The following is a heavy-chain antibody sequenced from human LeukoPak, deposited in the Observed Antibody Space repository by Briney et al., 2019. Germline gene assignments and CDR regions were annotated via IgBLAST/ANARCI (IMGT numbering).Heavy chain of an antibody. Sequence: ASVKVSCKASGGTFSSYAISWVRQAPGQRLEWMGWINAGNGNTKYSQKFQGRVTITRDTSANTAYMELSSLRSEDTAVYYCARDRGPPEYSSGWYYYDYWGQGTLVTVSS. D-gene: IGHD6-19*01. CDR1: GGTFSSYA. CDR2: INAGNGNT. J-gene: IGHJ4*02. CDR3: ARDRGPPEYSSGWYYYDY. V-gene: IGHV1-3*01.